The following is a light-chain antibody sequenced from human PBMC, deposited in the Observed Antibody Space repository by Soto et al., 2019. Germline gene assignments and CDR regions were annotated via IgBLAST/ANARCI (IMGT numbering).Light chain of an antibody. CDR3: SSCAGSTNPYV. CDR1: SSDIGGYNF. J-gene: IGLJ1*01. V-gene: IGLV2-8*01. Sequence: QSVLTQPPSASGSPGQSVTISCTGTSSDIGGYNFVSWYQHHPDRAPKLIIYEVTKRPSGVPDRFSGSKSGNTASLTVSGLQAEDEADYYCSSCAGSTNPYVFGTGTKVTVL. CDR2: EVT.